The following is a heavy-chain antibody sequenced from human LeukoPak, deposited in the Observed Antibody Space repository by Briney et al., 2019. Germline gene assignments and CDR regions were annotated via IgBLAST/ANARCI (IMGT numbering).Heavy chain of an antibody. D-gene: IGHD5-12*01. V-gene: IGHV3-7*01. J-gene: IGHJ4*02. CDR1: GFTFNTYT. CDR2: INQGGSVK. Sequence: GGSLRLSCAASGFTFNTYTMNWVRQAPGKGLEWVANINQGGSVKYYVDSVKGRFTISRDDAKNSLYVQMNSLRDEDTAVYYCARVGYSGWNLEYWGQGTLVTASS. CDR3: ARVGYSGWNLEY.